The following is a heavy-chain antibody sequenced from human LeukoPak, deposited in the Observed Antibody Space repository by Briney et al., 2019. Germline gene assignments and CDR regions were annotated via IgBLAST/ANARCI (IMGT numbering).Heavy chain of an antibody. V-gene: IGHV3-21*01. CDR1: GFTFSSYS. J-gene: IGHJ6*03. D-gene: IGHD3-3*01. CDR3: ARDYYDFWSGYSYYYYYMDV. CDR2: ISSSSSYI. Sequence: GGSLRLSCAASGFTFSSYSMNWVRQAPGKGLEWVSSISSSSSYIYYADSVKGRFTISRDNAKNSLYLQMNSLRAEDTAVYYCARDYYDFWSGYSYYYYYMDVWGKGTTVTVSS.